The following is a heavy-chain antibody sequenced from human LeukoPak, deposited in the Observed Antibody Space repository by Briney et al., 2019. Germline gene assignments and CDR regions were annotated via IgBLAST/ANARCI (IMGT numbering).Heavy chain of an antibody. CDR2: IWYDGSNK. CDR1: GFTFSSYG. D-gene: IGHD3-16*01. CDR3: ARAGELRYMDV. Sequence: GGSLRLSCAASGFTFSSYGMHWVRQAPGKGLEWVAFIWYDGSNKYYADSVKGRFTISRDNAKNSLFLQMSSLRADDTAIYYCARAGELRYMDVWGKGTAVTVSS. V-gene: IGHV3-33*01. J-gene: IGHJ6*03.